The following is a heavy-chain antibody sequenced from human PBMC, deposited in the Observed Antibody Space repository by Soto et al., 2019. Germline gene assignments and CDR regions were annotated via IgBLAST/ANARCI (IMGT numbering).Heavy chain of an antibody. CDR2: IFWVGGGT. CDR1: GSTIDDYA. V-gene: IGHV3-9*01. J-gene: IGHJ4*02. D-gene: IGHD3-16*01. CDR3: GKDLSRGGLES. Sequence: DVQLVESGGGLVQPGGSLTLSCVVSGSTIDDYAMHWVRQVPGKGLEWVSGIFWVGGGTGYADSVKGRFTISRDRAKNSLSLQMNSLRIEDTAVYYCGKDLSRGGLESWGQGTRVTVSS.